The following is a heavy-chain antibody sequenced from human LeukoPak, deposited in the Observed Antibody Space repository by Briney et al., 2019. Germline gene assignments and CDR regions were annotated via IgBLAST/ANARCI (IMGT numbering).Heavy chain of an antibody. Sequence: SETLSLTCAVYGGSFSGYYWSWIRQPPGKGLEWIGEINHSGSTNYNPSLKSRVTISVDTSKNQFSLKLSSVTAADTAVYYCARGRYYYGSGSYTGDVWGKGTTVTVSS. V-gene: IGHV4-34*01. D-gene: IGHD3-10*01. CDR2: INHSGST. CDR1: GGSFSGYY. CDR3: ARGRYYYGSGSYTGDV. J-gene: IGHJ6*04.